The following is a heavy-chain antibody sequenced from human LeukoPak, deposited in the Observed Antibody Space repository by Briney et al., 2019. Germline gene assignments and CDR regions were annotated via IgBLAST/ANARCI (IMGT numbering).Heavy chain of an antibody. CDR3: ARIWAGGTTLYLFYYYYMDV. CDR1: GFTFSSYW. V-gene: IGHV3-74*01. CDR2: INSDGSST. Sequence: GGSLRLSCAASGFTFSSYWMHWVRQAPGKGLVWVSRINSDGSSTNYADSVKGRFTISRDNAKNTLYLQMNSLRAEDTAVYYCARIWAGGTTLYLFYYYYMDVWGKGTTVTVSS. J-gene: IGHJ6*03. D-gene: IGHD3-16*01.